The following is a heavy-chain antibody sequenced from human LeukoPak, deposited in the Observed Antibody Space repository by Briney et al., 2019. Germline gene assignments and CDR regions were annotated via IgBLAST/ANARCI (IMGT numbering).Heavy chain of an antibody. CDR3: ARARHGGFADDAFDI. D-gene: IGHD4-23*01. V-gene: IGHV3-48*02. CDR1: GFTFSYYS. Sequence: PGGSLRLSCAAAGFTFSYYSMNWVPQSPGKGLLRVSYISGSGSIIYYADSVKGRFTISRDNAKNSLYLQMSSLRDEDTAVYYCARARHGGFADDAFDIWGQGTMVTVSS. CDR2: ISGSGSII. J-gene: IGHJ3*02.